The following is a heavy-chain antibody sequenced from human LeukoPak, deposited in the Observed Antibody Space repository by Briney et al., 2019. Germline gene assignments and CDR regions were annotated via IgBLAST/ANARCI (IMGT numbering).Heavy chain of an antibody. CDR1: GFTFSSYS. CDR2: ISSSSSYI. CDR3: ARGGYHAYYLDY. Sequence: GGSLRLSCAASGFTFSSYSMNWVRQAPGKGLEWVSSISSSSSYIYYADSVKGRFTISRDNAKNSLYLQMNSLRAEDTAVCYCARGGYHAYYLDYWGQGSLVTVSS. V-gene: IGHV3-21*01. D-gene: IGHD5-18*01. J-gene: IGHJ4*02.